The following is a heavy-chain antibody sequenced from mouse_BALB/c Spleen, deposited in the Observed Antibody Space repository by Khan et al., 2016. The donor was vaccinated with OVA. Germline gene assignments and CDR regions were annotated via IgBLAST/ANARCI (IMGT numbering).Heavy chain of an antibody. Sequence: QIQLVQSGPELKKPGETVKISCKASGYTFTNYGMNWVQQAPGKGLKWMGWINTYTGEPTYADDFKGRFAFSLETSASTAYLQINNLKNEDMTTYFCARISSYWYSDVWGAGTTVTVSS. CDR1: GYTFTNYG. CDR3: ARISSYWYSDV. D-gene: IGHD6-2*01. V-gene: IGHV9-1*02. CDR2: INTYTGEP. J-gene: IGHJ1*01.